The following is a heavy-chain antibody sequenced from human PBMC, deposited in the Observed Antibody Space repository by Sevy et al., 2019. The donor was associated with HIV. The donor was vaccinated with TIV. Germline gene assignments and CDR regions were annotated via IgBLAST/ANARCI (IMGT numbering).Heavy chain of an antibody. J-gene: IGHJ4*02. D-gene: IGHD4-17*01. CDR1: GGSISSSSYY. Sequence: SETLSLTCTVSGGSISSSSYYWGWIRQPPGKGLEWIGSIYYSGSTFYNPSLRSRVTMSVDMSKNQFSLKVSSVTAADTAVYYCVRLAYGDYAGMFDYWGQGTLVTVSS. V-gene: IGHV4-39*01. CDR2: IYYSGST. CDR3: VRLAYGDYAGMFDY.